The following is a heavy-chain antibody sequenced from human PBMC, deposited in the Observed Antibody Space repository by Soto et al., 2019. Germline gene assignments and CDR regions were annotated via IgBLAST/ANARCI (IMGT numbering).Heavy chain of an antibody. Sequence: EVQLVESGGGLVQPGGSLRLSCAASGFTFSSYWMHWVRQAPGKGLVWVSRINSDGSSTSYADSVKGLFTISRDNAKNTLYLQMNSLRAEDTAVYYCARGRTRRIAAAGTVDPWGQGTLVTVSS. CDR3: ARGRTRRIAAAGTVDP. CDR2: INSDGSST. CDR1: GFTFSSYW. J-gene: IGHJ5*02. D-gene: IGHD6-13*01. V-gene: IGHV3-74*01.